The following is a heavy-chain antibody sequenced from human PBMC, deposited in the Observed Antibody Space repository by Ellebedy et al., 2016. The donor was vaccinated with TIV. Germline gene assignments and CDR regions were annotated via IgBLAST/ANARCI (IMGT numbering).Heavy chain of an antibody. J-gene: IGHJ4*02. CDR1: GGSVSSGSYY. CDR3: ARVRGDYGDYFDY. Sequence: SETLSLXXTVSGGSVSSGSYYWSWIRQPPGKGLEWIGYIYYSGSTNYNPSLKSRVTISVDTSKNQFSLKLSSVTAADTAVYYCARVRGDYGDYFDYWGQGTLVTVSS. V-gene: IGHV4-61*01. CDR2: IYYSGST. D-gene: IGHD4-17*01.